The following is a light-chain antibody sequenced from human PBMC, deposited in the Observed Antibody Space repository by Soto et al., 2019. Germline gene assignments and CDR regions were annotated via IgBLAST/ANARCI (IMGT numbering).Light chain of an antibody. CDR2: AAS. CDR1: QSISSY. CDR3: QQSYSLRGT. J-gene: IGKJ1*01. V-gene: IGKV1-39*01. Sequence: DMQMTQSPSSLSASVGDRVTITCRASQSISSYLNWYQQKPGKAPKLLIYAASSLQSGVPSRFSGSGSGTDFTLTISSLQPEDFATYFCQQSYSLRGTFGQGTKVAIK.